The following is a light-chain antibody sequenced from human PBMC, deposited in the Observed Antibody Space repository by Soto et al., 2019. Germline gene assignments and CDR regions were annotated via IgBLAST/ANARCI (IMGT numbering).Light chain of an antibody. CDR1: QSISVC. CDR3: QQYNSYRT. J-gene: IGKJ1*01. CDR2: DAS. V-gene: IGKV1-5*01. Sequence: NQMTQSPSTLSASIGDRVTITCRARQSISVCLAWYQQKPGKAPKLLIYDASILESGVPSRFSGSGSGTEFTLTISSLQPDDFATYYCQQYNSYRTFGQGTKVDIK.